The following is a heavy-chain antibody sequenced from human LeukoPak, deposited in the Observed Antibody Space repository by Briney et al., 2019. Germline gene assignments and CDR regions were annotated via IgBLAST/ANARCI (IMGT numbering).Heavy chain of an antibody. CDR3: ARDKGLLWFGGDAFDI. CDR2: IYHSGST. Sequence: SETLSLTCAVSGGSISSSNWWSWVRQPPGKGLEWIGEIYHSGSTNYNPSLKSRVTISVDKSKNQFSLKLSSVTAADTAVYYWARDKGLLWFGGDAFDIWGQGTMVTVSS. D-gene: IGHD3-10*01. J-gene: IGHJ3*02. CDR1: GGSISSSNW. V-gene: IGHV4-4*02.